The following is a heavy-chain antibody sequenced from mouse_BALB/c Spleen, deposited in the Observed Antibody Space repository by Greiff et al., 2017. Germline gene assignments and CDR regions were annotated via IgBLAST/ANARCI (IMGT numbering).Heavy chain of an antibody. Sequence: EVKVVESGGGLVQPGGSLRLSCATSGFTFSDFYMEWVRQPPGKRLEWIAASRNKANDYTTEYSASVKGRFIVSRDTSQSILYLQMNALRAEDTAIYYCARGYYGSRIPDFAYWGQGTLVTVSA. J-gene: IGHJ3*01. CDR1: GFTFSDFY. CDR2: SRNKANDYTT. V-gene: IGHV7-1*02. CDR3: ARGYYGSRIPDFAY. D-gene: IGHD1-1*01.